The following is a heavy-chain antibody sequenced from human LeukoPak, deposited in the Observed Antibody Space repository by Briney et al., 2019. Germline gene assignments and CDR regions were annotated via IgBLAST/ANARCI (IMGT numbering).Heavy chain of an antibody. CDR1: GGSFSGYY. Sequence: SETLSLTCAVYGGSFSGYYWSWIRQPPGKGLEWIGSLYYSGSTYYNPSLKSRVTISVDTSKNQFSLKLSSVTAADTAVYYCAGGSGSGWMVDSWGQGILVTVSS. CDR2: LYYSGST. J-gene: IGHJ4*02. V-gene: IGHV4-34*01. D-gene: IGHD6-19*01. CDR3: AGGSGSGWMVDS.